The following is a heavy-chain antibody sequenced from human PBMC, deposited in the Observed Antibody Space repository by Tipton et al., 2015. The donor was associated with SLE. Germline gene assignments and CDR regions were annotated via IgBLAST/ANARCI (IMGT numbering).Heavy chain of an antibody. CDR2: MNPNSGNT. CDR3: ATYSGYDYSYFDY. Sequence: LVQSGAEVKVSCKASGYTFTNYDIAWVRQAPGQGLEWMGWMNPNSGNTGYAQKFQGRVTMTRNTSISTAYMELSSLRSEDTAVYYCATYSGYDYSYFDYWGQGTLVTVSS. CDR1: GYTFTNYD. J-gene: IGHJ4*02. V-gene: IGHV1-8*02. D-gene: IGHD5-12*01.